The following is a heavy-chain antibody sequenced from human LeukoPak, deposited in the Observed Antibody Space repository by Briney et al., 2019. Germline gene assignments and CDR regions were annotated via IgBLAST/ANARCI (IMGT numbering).Heavy chain of an antibody. D-gene: IGHD3-22*01. CDR3: ARSYYDNRGRFGP. V-gene: IGHV4-38-2*02. CDR2: IYHSGST. CDR1: GYSISSGYY. J-gene: IGHJ5*02. Sequence: PSETLSLTCTVSGYSISSGYYWGWVRQPPGRGLEWIESIYHSGSTYYSPSLRSRATTSVDTSKNQFSLSLSSVTAADTAVYYCARSYYDNRGRFGPWGQGTLVTVSS.